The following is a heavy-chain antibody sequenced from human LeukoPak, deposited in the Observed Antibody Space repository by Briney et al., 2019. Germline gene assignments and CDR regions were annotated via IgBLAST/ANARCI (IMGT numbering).Heavy chain of an antibody. Sequence: SETLSLTCIVSGGSITGSSYYWGWICQPPGKGLEWIGEINHSGSTNYNPSLKSRVTISVDTSKNQFSLKLSSVTAADTAVYYCARGPPRFDPWGQGTLVIVSS. J-gene: IGHJ5*02. CDR3: ARGPPRFDP. CDR1: GGSITGSSYY. CDR2: INHSGST. V-gene: IGHV4-39*07.